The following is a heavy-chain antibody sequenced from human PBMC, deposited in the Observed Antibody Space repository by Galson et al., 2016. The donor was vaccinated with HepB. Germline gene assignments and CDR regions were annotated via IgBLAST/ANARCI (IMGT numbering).Heavy chain of an antibody. J-gene: IGHJ4*02. CDR1: GGSISDYY. CDR2: IHDSGSA. V-gene: IGHV4-59*01. D-gene: IGHD5-12*01. Sequence: SETLSLTCTVSGGSISDYYWSWIRQSPGKGLEWIAYIHDSGSATHNPSLRGRDTISMDRSKNEFSLRLTSVTAADTAVYYCSRDQSYSSGYQSFDSWGQGILGTVSS. CDR3: SRDQSYSSGYQSFDS.